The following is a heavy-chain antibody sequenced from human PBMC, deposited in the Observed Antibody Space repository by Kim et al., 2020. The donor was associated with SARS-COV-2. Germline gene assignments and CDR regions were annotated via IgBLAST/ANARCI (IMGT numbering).Heavy chain of an antibody. CDR3: ARGHSSNWYFDS. V-gene: IGHV4-59*09. Sequence: NSHPSLESRVTISVDTSKNQFSLKLSSVTAADTAVYYCARGHSSNWYFDSWGQGTLVTVSS. J-gene: IGHJ4*02. D-gene: IGHD6-13*01.